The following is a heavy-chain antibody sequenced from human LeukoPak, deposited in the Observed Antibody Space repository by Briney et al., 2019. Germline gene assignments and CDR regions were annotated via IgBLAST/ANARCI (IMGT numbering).Heavy chain of an antibody. J-gene: IGHJ3*02. CDR2: ASYNGDNK. CDR1: GLSFSTTD. V-gene: IGHV3-30*03. Sequence: GRSLRLSCAASGLSFSTTDMHWLRQAPGKGPEWVAHASYNGDNKRYADSVKGRLTVSRDKSKNTVYPQIDSLRVEDTAMYYCARGPSSGAFDIWGQGTLVTVSS. CDR3: ARGPSSGAFDI.